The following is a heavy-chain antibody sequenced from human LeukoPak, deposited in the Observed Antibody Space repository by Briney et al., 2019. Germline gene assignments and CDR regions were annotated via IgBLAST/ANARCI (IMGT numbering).Heavy chain of an antibody. CDR2: IHPSGTM. Sequence: SETLSLTCVVSAFSISSGYYWGRIRRPPGKGLEWIGNIHPSGTMFHNSSLNSRVTMSIDTSKNQFSLKLSCVTAADTAVYYCAREAERRVVNWGQGTLVTVSS. D-gene: IGHD1-1*01. J-gene: IGHJ4*02. CDR1: AFSISSGYY. CDR3: AREAERRVVN. V-gene: IGHV4-38-2*02.